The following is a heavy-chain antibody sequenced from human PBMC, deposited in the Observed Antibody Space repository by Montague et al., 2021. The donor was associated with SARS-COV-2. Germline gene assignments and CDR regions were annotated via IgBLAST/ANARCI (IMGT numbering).Heavy chain of an antibody. J-gene: IGHJ4*02. CDR3: ASAPRYSFGFWAY. Sequence: SETLSLTCAVYGASSSNYYWSWIRQSPGKGLEWVGEINHSGYTDXXPSLESRLTISLDSSKKQFSPKMTSVTAADTAIYYCASAPRYSFGFWAYWGQGTLVSVSS. CDR1: GASSSNYY. D-gene: IGHD5-12*01. V-gene: IGHV4-34*01. CDR2: INHSGYT.